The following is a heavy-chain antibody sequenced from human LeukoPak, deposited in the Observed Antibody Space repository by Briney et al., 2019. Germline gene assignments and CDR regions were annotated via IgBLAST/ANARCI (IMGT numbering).Heavy chain of an antibody. V-gene: IGHV3-48*02. D-gene: IGHD4/OR15-4a*01. CDR2: ISSGGSTI. CDR3: ARDEVGVDVTMVVTGGIDY. CDR1: GFTFSSHS. J-gene: IGHJ4*02. Sequence: GSLRLSCAASGFTFSSHSMDWVRQAPGKGLEWVSYISSGGSTIYYADSVKGRFTISRDNAKNSLYLQMNSLRDEDTAVYYCARDEVGVDVTMVVTGGIDYWGQGTPVTVSS.